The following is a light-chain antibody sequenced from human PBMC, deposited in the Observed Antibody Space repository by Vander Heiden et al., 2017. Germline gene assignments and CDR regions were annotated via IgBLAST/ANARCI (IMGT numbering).Light chain of an antibody. J-gene: IGKJ3*01. CDR3: QQSYSTPFT. CDR2: AAS. Sequence: DTQMTQSPASLSAPVGHRVTITCRASQSISSYLNWYQQKPGKAPKLLIYAASSLQSGVPSRFSGSGSGTDFTLTISSLQPEDFATYYCQQSYSTPFTFGPGTKVDIK. CDR1: QSISSY. V-gene: IGKV1-39*01.